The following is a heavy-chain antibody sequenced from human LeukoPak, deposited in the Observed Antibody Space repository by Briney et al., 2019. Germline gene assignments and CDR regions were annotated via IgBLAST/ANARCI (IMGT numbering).Heavy chain of an antibody. J-gene: IGHJ4*02. CDR1: GFSFSRYC. D-gene: IGHD2-8*01. V-gene: IGHV3-7*01. CDR3: ARLKDDVTKFDY. CDR2: INQDVSRI. Sequence: PGGSLRLSCAGSGFSFSRYCMAWVRQAPGKGLEWVASINQDVSRIHYVDSVKGRFTISRDNAKNSLFLQMNSLRVEDTAVYCFARLKDDVTKFDYWGQGTLVTVSS.